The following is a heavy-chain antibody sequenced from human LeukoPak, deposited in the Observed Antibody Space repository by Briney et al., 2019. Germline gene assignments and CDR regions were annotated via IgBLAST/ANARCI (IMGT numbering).Heavy chain of an antibody. CDR1: GFTFSSYG. CDR2: ISYDGSNK. CDR3: AREIICSGGSCYPKGADV. J-gene: IGHJ6*04. D-gene: IGHD2-15*01. Sequence: GGSLRLSCEASGFTFSSYGMHWVRQAPGKGLEWVAVISYDGSNKYYADSVKGRFTISRDNSKNTLYLQMNSLRAEDTAVYYCAREIICSGGSCYPKGADVWGKGTTVTVSS. V-gene: IGHV3-30*19.